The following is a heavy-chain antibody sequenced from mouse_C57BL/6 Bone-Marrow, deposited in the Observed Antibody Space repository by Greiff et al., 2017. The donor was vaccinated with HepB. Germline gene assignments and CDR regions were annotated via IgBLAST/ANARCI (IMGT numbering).Heavy chain of an antibody. J-gene: IGHJ2*01. V-gene: IGHV5-4*03. CDR1: GFTFSSYA. CDR2: ISDGGSYT. Sequence: EVKVVESGGGLVKPGGSLKLSCAASGFTFSSYAMSWVRQTPEKRLEWVATISDGGSYTYYPDNVKGRFTISRDNAKTNLYLQMNHLKSEDTAMYYCARIYYGNYDFDYWGQGTTLTVSS. D-gene: IGHD2-1*01. CDR3: ARIYYGNYDFDY.